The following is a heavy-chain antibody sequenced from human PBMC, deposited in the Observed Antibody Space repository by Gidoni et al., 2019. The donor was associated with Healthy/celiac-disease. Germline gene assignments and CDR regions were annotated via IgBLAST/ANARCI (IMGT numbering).Heavy chain of an antibody. D-gene: IGHD3-22*01. CDR1: GFTFSSYW. Sequence: EVQLVESGGGLVQPGGSLRLSCAASGFTFSSYWISWVRQAPGKGLEWVANIKQDGSEKYYVDSVKGRFTISRDNAKNSLYLQMNSLRAEDTAVYYCARDRENSMFDYWGQGTLVTVSS. V-gene: IGHV3-7*03. CDR2: IKQDGSEK. J-gene: IGHJ4*02. CDR3: ARDRENSMFDY.